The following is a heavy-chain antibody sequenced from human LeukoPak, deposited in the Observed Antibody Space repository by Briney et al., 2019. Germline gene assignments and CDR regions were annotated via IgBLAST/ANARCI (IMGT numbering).Heavy chain of an antibody. CDR2: IIPILGIA. D-gene: IGHD3-22*01. CDR1: GDTFSSFD. Sequence: ASVKVSCKASGDTFSSFDISWVRQAPGQGLEWMGRIIPILGIANYAQKFQGRVTITADKSTSTAYMELSSLRSEDTAVYYCASPPADYYDSRDYFDYWGQGTLVTVSS. CDR3: ASPPADYYDSRDYFDY. J-gene: IGHJ4*02. V-gene: IGHV1-69*04.